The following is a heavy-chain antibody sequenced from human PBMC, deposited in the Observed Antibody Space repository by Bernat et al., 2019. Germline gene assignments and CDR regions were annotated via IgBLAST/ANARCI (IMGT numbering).Heavy chain of an antibody. CDR2: IDWDDDK. CDR1: GFSLSTSGMR. Sequence: QVTLKESGPALVKPTLTLTLTCTFSGFSLSTSGMRVSWIRQPPGKALEWLARIDWDDDKFYSTSLKTRLTISKDTSKNQVVLTMTNMDPVDTATYYCARITMTDAFDIWGQGTMVTVSS. D-gene: IGHD3-22*01. V-gene: IGHV2-70*04. CDR3: ARITMTDAFDI. J-gene: IGHJ3*02.